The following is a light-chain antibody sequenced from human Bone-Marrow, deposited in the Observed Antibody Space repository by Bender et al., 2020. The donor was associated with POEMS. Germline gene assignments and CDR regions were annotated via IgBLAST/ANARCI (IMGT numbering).Light chain of an antibody. J-gene: IGLJ2*01. CDR3: CSSAGPTLHVV. CDR1: SRDVGTYDL. CDR2: EVT. V-gene: IGLV2-23*02. Sequence: QSALTQPASVSGSPGQSITISCTGTSRDVGTYDLVSWYQQHPGKAPKLMIYEVTKRPSGISLRFSCSKSGNTASLTISGLQAEDEAEYCCCSSAGPTLHVVFGGGTKLTVL.